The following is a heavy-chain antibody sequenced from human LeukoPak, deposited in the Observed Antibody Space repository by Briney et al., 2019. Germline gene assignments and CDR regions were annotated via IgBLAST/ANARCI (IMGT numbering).Heavy chain of an antibody. J-gene: IGHJ5*02. CDR2: IYYTGST. Sequence: SETLSLTCTVSGYSISSGYYWGWIRQPPGKGLEWIGYIYYTGSTNYNPSLQSRVTISVDMSKNQFSLKLTSVTAADTAVYYCARVITIIRGLDPWGQGTLVTVSS. V-gene: IGHV4-61*01. CDR1: GYSISSGYY. CDR3: ARVITIIRGLDP. D-gene: IGHD3-10*01.